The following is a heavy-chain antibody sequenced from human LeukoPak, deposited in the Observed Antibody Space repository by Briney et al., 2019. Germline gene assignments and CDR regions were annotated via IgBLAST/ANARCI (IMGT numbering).Heavy chain of an antibody. D-gene: IGHD3-3*01. CDR1: GYTFTSYG. CDR3: ARDGLILRFLEWLLPLDY. CDR2: ISAYNGNT. V-gene: IGHV1-18*01. Sequence: GASVKVSCKASGYTFTSYGFSWVRQAPGQGLEWMGWISAYNGNTNYAQKLQGRVTMTTDTSTSTAYMELRSLRSDDTAVYYCARDGLILRFLEWLLPLDYWGQGTLVTVSS. J-gene: IGHJ4*02.